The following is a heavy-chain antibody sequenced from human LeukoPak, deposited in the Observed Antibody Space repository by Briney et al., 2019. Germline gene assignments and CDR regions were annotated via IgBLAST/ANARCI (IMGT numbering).Heavy chain of an antibody. J-gene: IGHJ5*02. CDR3: AKDIAPYSSSWYGFDP. Sequence: GGSLRLSCAASGFTFDDYAMHWVRQAPGKGLEWVSLISWDGGSTYYADSVKGRFTISRDNSKNSLYLQMNSLRAEDTALYYCAKDIAPYSSSWYGFDPWGQGTLVTVSS. CDR2: ISWDGGST. V-gene: IGHV3-43D*03. CDR1: GFTFDDYA. D-gene: IGHD6-13*01.